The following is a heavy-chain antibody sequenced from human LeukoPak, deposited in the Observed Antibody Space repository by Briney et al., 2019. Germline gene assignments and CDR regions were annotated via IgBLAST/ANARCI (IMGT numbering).Heavy chain of an antibody. V-gene: IGHV3-23*01. D-gene: IGHD6-19*01. J-gene: IGHJ4*02. CDR2: ISGSGGST. Sequence: PGGSLRLSCAASGFTFSSYAMSWVRQAPGKGLEWVSAISGSGGSTYYADSVKGRFTISRDNSKNTLYLQMNSLSAEDTAVYYCAKWWYSSGWYGWDYWGQGTLVTVSS. CDR3: AKWWYSSGWYGWDY. CDR1: GFTFSSYA.